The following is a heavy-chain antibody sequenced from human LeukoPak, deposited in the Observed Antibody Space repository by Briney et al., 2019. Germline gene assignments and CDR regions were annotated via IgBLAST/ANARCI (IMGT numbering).Heavy chain of an antibody. V-gene: IGHV3-53*01. CDR2: IYNDGST. CDR3: ARESVGATYFDY. Sequence: GGSLRLSCAASGLTVSSSYMSWVRQAPGKGLEWVSIIYNDGSTYYADSMKGRFTISRDNSKNTLYLQVNSLRAEDTAMYYCARESVGATYFDYWGQGTLVTVSS. D-gene: IGHD1-26*01. J-gene: IGHJ4*02. CDR1: GLTVSSSY.